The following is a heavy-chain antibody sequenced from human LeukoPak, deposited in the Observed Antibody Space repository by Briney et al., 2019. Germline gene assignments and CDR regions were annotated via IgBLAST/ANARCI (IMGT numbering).Heavy chain of an antibody. V-gene: IGHV3-7*01. CDR1: GFTFSSYW. Sequence: GGSLRLSCAASGFTFSSYWMSWVRQAPGKGLEWVANIKQDGSEKYYVDSVKGRSTISRDNAKNSLYLQMNSLRAEDTAVYYCASYVRYYGSGSYFDYWGQGTLVTVSS. D-gene: IGHD3-10*01. J-gene: IGHJ4*02. CDR2: IKQDGSEK. CDR3: ASYVRYYGSGSYFDY.